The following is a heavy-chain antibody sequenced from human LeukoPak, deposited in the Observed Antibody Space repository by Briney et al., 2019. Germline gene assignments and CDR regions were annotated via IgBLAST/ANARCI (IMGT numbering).Heavy chain of an antibody. CDR2: IYHSGST. CDR1: GYSFSSGYY. J-gene: IGHJ4*02. Sequence: KPSETLSLTCTASGYSFSSGYYWGWIRQPPGKGLEWIGSIYHSGSTYYNPSLKSRVTISVDTSKNQLSLKLSSVTAADTAVYYCARDRYWDDSSGHFDYWGQGTLVTASS. V-gene: IGHV4-38-2*02. D-gene: IGHD3-22*01. CDR3: ARDRYWDDSSGHFDY.